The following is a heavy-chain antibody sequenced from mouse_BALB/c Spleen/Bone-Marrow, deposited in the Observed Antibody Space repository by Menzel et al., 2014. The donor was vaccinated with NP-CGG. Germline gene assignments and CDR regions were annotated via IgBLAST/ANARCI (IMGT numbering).Heavy chain of an antibody. J-gene: IGHJ2*01. CDR2: IWAGGST. CDR3: ASYGNYFDY. V-gene: IGHV2-9*02. CDR1: GFSLTSYG. Sequence: VKLVESGPGLVAPSQSLSITCTVSGFSLTSYGVHWVRQPPGKGLEWLGVIWAGGSTNYNSALMSRLSISKDNPKSQVFLKMNSLQTDDTAMYYCASYGNYFDYWGQGTTLTVSS. D-gene: IGHD2-1*01.